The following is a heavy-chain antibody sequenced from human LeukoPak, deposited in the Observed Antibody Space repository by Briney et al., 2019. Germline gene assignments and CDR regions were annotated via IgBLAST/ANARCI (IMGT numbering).Heavy chain of an antibody. D-gene: IGHD3-22*01. CDR3: ARDWDYDSGGYYTEPAALLDY. CDR1: GFTFSSYA. CDR2: ISYDGSNK. Sequence: GGSLRLSCAASGFTFSSYAMHWVRQAPGKGLEWVAVISYDGSNKYYADSVKGRFTISRDNSKNTLYLQMNSLRAEDTAVYYCARDWDYDSGGYYTEPAALLDYWGQGTLVTVSS. J-gene: IGHJ4*02. V-gene: IGHV3-30-3*01.